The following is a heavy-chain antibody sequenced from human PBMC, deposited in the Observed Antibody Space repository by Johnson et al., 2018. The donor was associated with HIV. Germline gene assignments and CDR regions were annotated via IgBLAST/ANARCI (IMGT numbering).Heavy chain of an antibody. V-gene: IGHV3-11*04. CDR1: GFTFSDYY. D-gene: IGHD6-19*01. J-gene: IGHJ3*02. CDR2: IRSSGSTI. Sequence: VQLVESGGGLVKPGGSLRLSCAASGFTFSDYYMSWIRQAPGQGLEWVSYIRSSGSTIYYAVSVNGRITISRDNDKTSLYLQMNSLRAEDTAEYYCARDRPSPGWYSINDAFDIWGQGTMVTVSS. CDR3: ARDRPSPGWYSINDAFDI.